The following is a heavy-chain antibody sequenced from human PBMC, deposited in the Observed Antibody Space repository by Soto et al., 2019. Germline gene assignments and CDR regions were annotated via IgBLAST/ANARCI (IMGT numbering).Heavy chain of an antibody. D-gene: IGHD2-21*02. Sequence: QVQLVESGGGVVQPGRSLRLSCAASGFTFSSYGMHWVRQAPGKGLEWVAVISYDGSNKYYADSVKGRFTISRDNSKNTXXLQMISLRAEDTAVYYCAKTYCGGDCYPYYYGMDVWGQGTTVTVSS. J-gene: IGHJ6*02. CDR1: GFTFSSYG. V-gene: IGHV3-30*18. CDR2: ISYDGSNK. CDR3: AKTYCGGDCYPYYYGMDV.